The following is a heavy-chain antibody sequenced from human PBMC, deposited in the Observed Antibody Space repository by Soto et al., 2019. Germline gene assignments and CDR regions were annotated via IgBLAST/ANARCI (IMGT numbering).Heavy chain of an antibody. D-gene: IGHD6-6*01. J-gene: IGHJ4*02. CDR3: AKGLFDYSSSALQKNYFDY. CDR2: LSDDGTRK. V-gene: IGHV3-30*18. CDR1: GFTFSSYG. Sequence: QVQLVESGGGVVQPGRSLRLSCAASGFTFSSYGMHWVRQAPGKGLEWVAVLSDDGTRKYHADSVKGRFTISRDNSKNTLYLQMNSLRAEDTAVYYCAKGLFDYSSSALQKNYFDYWGQGTLVTVSS.